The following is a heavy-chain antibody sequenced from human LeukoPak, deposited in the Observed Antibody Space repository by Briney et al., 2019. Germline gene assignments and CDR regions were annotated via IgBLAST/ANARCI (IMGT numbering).Heavy chain of an antibody. CDR2: INPSGGST. Sequence: ASVKVSCKASGYTFTSYYMHWVRQAPGQGLEWMGIINPSGGSTSYAQKFQGRVTMTRDTSTSTVYVELSSLRSEDTAVYYCARDFGATSGGEPYYFDYWGQGTLVTVSS. CDR3: ARDFGATSGGEPYYFDY. J-gene: IGHJ4*02. CDR1: GYTFTSYY. D-gene: IGHD2-15*01. V-gene: IGHV1-46*01.